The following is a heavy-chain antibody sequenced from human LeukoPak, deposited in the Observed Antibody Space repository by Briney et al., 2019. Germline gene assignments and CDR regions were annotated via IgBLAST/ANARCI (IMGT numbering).Heavy chain of an antibody. J-gene: IGHJ4*02. Sequence: PSETLSLTCTVSGGSISNHYWSWIRQPPGKGLEWIGYIYYSGGTNYNPSLKSRVTISVDTSKNQFSLKLSSVTAADTAVYYCARSRYGYPLDYWGQGTLVTVSS. D-gene: IGHD5-24*01. CDR1: GGSISNHY. V-gene: IGHV4-59*11. CDR2: IYYSGGT. CDR3: ARSRYGYPLDY.